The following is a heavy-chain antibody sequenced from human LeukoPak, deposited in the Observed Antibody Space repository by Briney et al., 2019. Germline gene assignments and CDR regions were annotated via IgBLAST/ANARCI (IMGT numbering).Heavy chain of an antibody. V-gene: IGHV3-23*01. CDR3: AKVASLGVGDY. J-gene: IGHJ4*02. D-gene: IGHD2-2*01. CDR2: ISASGGIT. CDR1: GFTFSSSP. Sequence: PGGSLRLSCAAPGFTFSSSPMTWVRQAPGKGLEWVSAISASGGITYYADSVEGRFTISRDNSKNTLYLQLNSLRDEDTALYYCAKVASLGVGDYWGQGTLVTVSS.